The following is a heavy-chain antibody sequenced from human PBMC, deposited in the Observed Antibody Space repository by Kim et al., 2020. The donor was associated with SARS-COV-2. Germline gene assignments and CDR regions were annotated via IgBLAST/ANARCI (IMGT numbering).Heavy chain of an antibody. J-gene: IGHJ4*02. Sequence: GGSLRLSCEAVGFTFRNYAIHWVRQAPGKGLEWVEATSNDGNKKNYADSVKGRLTISRDNSKNTVYLHMNSLRVEDTAVYYCANEYCSGGSCFQYFDYWGQGTPVTVSS. V-gene: IGHV3-30*18. CDR3: ANEYCSGGSCFQYFDY. CDR1: GFTFRNYA. CDR2: TSNDGNKK. D-gene: IGHD2-15*01.